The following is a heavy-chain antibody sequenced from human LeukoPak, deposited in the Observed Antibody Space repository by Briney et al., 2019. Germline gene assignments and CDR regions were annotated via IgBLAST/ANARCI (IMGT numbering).Heavy chain of an antibody. D-gene: IGHD1-26*01. J-gene: IGHJ4*02. CDR3: AKHLGATPSYYFDY. V-gene: IGHV3-23*01. CDR1: GFTFTDSA. CDR2: ITASGGNT. Sequence: GGSLRLSCAASGFTFTDSAMSWVRQAPGKGLEWVSLITASGGNTFYADSVKGRFTISRDNSKNTLYLQMNSLTAEDTAVYHCAKHLGATPSYYFDYWGQGTLVTVSS.